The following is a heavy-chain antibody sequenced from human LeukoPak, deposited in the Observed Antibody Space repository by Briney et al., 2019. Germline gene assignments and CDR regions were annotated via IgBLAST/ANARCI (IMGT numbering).Heavy chain of an antibody. V-gene: IGHV4-61*01. D-gene: IGHD1-26*01. CDR1: GGSVSSGSYY. Sequence: SETLSHTCTVSGGSVSSGSYYWSWIRQPPGKGLEWIGYIYYSGSTNYNPSLKSRVTISVDTSKNQFSLKLSSVTAADTAVYYCSTTSGADLFDYWGQGTLVTVSS. CDR3: STTSGADLFDY. J-gene: IGHJ4*02. CDR2: IYYSGST.